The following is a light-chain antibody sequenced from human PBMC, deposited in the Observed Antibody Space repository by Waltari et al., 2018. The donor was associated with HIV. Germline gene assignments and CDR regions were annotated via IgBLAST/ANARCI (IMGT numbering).Light chain of an antibody. V-gene: IGLV1-44*01. CDR1: SSNIGDNA. J-gene: IGLJ2*01. CDR2: SNN. Sequence: QSVLTQPPSVSGTPGQRVTISCSGSSSNIGDNAVSWYQQFPGTAPKLLIYSNNQRPSGVPDRFSGSKSGTSASLAISGLQSEDEADYYCATLDDRLNGPVFGGGTKVTVL. CDR3: ATLDDRLNGPV.